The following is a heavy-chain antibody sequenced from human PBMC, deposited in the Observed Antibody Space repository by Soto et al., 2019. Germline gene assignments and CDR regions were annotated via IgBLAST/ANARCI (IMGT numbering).Heavy chain of an antibody. J-gene: IGHJ4*02. Sequence: GGSLRLSCVASGFTFSSYWMHWVRQAPGKRLVWVSRISRDGSSTGYADSVKGRFTISRDNAKNTLYLQMNSLRTEDTAVYYCARDFYYGSVDYWGQGTLVTVSS. D-gene: IGHD3-10*01. CDR2: ISRDGSST. CDR1: GFTFSSYW. V-gene: IGHV3-74*01. CDR3: ARDFYYGSVDY.